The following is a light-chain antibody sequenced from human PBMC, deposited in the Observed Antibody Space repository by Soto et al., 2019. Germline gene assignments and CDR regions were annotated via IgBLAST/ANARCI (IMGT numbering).Light chain of an antibody. CDR1: QGITNR. V-gene: IGKV1D-12*01. J-gene: IGKJ5*01. Sequence: IQMTQSPSSVSASVGDRFTMTCRASQGITNRLAWYQQKPGKAPKLLIYEASSLQSGVPSRISGSGSGTDFTLTISSLQPEDFATYYCQQANSFPITFGQGTRLE. CDR2: EAS. CDR3: QQANSFPIT.